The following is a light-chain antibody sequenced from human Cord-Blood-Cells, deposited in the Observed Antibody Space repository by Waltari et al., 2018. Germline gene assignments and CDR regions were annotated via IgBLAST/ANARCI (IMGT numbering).Light chain of an antibody. J-gene: IGLJ2*01. CDR3: SSYAGSNNFVV. V-gene: IGLV2-8*01. Sequence: QSALTQPPSASGSPGQSVTLSCTGTSSDVGGYNYVLWYQPPPGKAPKLMIYEVSKRPSGVPDRFSGSKSGNTASLTVSGLQAEDEADYYCSSYAGSNNFVVFGGGTKLTVL. CDR1: SSDVGGYNY. CDR2: EVS.